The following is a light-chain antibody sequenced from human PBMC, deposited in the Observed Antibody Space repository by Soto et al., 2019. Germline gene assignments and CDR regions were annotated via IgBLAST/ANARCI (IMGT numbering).Light chain of an antibody. Sequence: DIQMTQSPSTLSASVGDRVTITCRASQSISIWLAWYQQKPGKAPNILIYDASTLVSGVPSRFSGSVSGTEFTLTISSLQPDDFATYDGQQYNNYFSWTFGQGTKVEIK. V-gene: IGKV1-5*01. CDR2: DAS. CDR3: QQYNNYFSWT. J-gene: IGKJ1*01. CDR1: QSISIW.